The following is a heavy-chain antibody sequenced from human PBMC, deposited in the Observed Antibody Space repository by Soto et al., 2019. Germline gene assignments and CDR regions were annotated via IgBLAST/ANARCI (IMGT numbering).Heavy chain of an antibody. CDR2: ISAYDGDT. V-gene: IGHV1-18*01. D-gene: IGHD2-2*01. CDR3: ATTYLFPYFEYYSMDV. Sequence: QVQLVQSGAEVKKPGASVKVSCKASGYTFTSYGISWVRQAPGQGLEWMGWISAYDGDTNYTQNLLGRVTLTTDTSAYTAYMELRRLRSADTAVYFCATTYLFPYFEYYSMDVWGRGTTVTVSS. CDR1: GYTFTSYG. J-gene: IGHJ6*03.